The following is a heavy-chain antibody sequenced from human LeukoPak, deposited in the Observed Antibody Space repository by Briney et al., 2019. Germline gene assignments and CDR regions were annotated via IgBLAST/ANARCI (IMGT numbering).Heavy chain of an antibody. CDR3: ATGAAMSDFDY. Sequence: GGSLRLSCAGSGFTFSHYSMNWVRQAPGKGLEWVASFGSDLSFRSVADSLKGRFTISRDNAENSLYLHMNSLRAEDTAVYYCATGAAMSDFDYWGQGTLVTVSS. D-gene: IGHD5-18*01. CDR2: FGSDLSFR. J-gene: IGHJ4*02. V-gene: IGHV3-21*04. CDR1: GFTFSHYS.